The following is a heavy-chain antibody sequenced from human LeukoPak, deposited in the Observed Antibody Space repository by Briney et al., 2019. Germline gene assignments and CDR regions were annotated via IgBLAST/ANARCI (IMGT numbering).Heavy chain of an antibody. D-gene: IGHD6-19*01. V-gene: IGHV6-1*01. CDR2: TYYRSKWYN. Sequence: SQTLSLTCAISGDSVSSNSAAWNWIRQSPSRGLEWLGRTYYRSKWYNDYAVSVKSRITINPDTSKSRFSLQLNSVTPEDTAVYYCARGAPPGIAVAVTNWFDPWGQGTLVTVSS. CDR3: ARGAPPGIAVAVTNWFDP. CDR1: GDSVSSNSAA. J-gene: IGHJ5*02.